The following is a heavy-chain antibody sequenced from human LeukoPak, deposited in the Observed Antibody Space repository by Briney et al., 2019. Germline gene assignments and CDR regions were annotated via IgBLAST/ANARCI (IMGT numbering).Heavy chain of an antibody. J-gene: IGHJ4*02. CDR1: GFTFDDYG. CDR3: ARGASLEKILEWLHYFDY. Sequence: GGSLRLSCAASGFTFDDYGMSWVRQAPGKGLEWVSGINWNGGSTGYADSVKGRFTISRDNAKNSLYLQMNSLRAEDTALYHCARGASLEKILEWLHYFDYWGQGTLVTVSS. D-gene: IGHD3-3*01. V-gene: IGHV3-20*01. CDR2: INWNGGST.